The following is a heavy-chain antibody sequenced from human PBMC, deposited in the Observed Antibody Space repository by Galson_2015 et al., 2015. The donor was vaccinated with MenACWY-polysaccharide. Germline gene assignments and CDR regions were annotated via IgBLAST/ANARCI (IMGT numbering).Heavy chain of an antibody. CDR2: IHYRGST. J-gene: IGHJ5*02. Sequence: SGAEVKKPGESLTISCTGSGYSFTNYWIGWVRQMPGKGLEWIGNIHYRGSTYYNPSLKSRVTISRDTSKNQFSLNLSSVTAADTAVYYCVRASEGLGGGAHFDPWGQGTLVTVSS. V-gene: IGHV4-59*01. D-gene: IGHD1-26*01. CDR3: VRASEGLGGGAHFDP. CDR1: GYSFTNY.